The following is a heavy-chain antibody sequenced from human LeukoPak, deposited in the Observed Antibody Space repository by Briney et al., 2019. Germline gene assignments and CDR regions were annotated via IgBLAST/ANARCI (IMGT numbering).Heavy chain of an antibody. J-gene: IGHJ5*02. CDR1: GFTFNNYA. Sequence: GGSLRLSCAASGFTFNNYAMIWVRQAPGKGLEWVSTISGSGGSTYYADSVKGRFTISRDNSKNTLYLQMNSLRAEDTAVYYCARDPFLSNSSSLNWFDPWGQGTLVTVSS. CDR3: ARDPFLSNSSSLNWFDP. D-gene: IGHD6-13*01. V-gene: IGHV3-23*01. CDR2: ISGSGGST.